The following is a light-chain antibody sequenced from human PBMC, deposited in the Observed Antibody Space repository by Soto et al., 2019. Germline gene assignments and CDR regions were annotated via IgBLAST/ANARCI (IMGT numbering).Light chain of an antibody. Sequence: EIVMTQSPATLSVSPGESATLSCRASQSISSRLAWYQQKPGQAPRILIYSASARVTGIPARFSGSGSGTEFTLTISSLQSEDFAVYYCQQSYNWPRTFGQGTKVEVK. CDR3: QQSYNWPRT. V-gene: IGKV3-15*01. CDR1: QSISSR. J-gene: IGKJ1*01. CDR2: SAS.